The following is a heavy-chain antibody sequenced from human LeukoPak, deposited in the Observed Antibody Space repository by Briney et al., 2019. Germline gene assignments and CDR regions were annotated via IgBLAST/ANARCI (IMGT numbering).Heavy chain of an antibody. J-gene: IGHJ4*02. CDR2: ISYDGSNK. CDR1: GFTFSSYA. CDR3: AKDGDAPDCSSTSCRRDLRPKSLSFDY. V-gene: IGHV3-30-3*01. D-gene: IGHD2-2*01. Sequence: PGRSLRLSCAASGFTFSSYAMHWVRQAPGKGLEWVAVISYDGSNKYYADSVKGRFTISRDNSKNTLYLQMNSLRAEDTAVYYCAKDGDAPDCSSTSCRRDLRPKSLSFDYWGQGTLVTVSS.